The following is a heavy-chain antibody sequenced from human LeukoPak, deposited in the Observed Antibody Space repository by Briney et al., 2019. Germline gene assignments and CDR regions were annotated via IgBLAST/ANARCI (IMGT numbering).Heavy chain of an antibody. CDR2: ISWNSGSI. D-gene: IGHD1-26*01. J-gene: IGHJ3*02. V-gene: IGHV3-9*01. Sequence: GGSLRLSCAASGFTFDDYAMHWVRQAPGKGLEWVSGISWNSGSIGYADSVKGRFTISRDNAKNSLYLQMNSLRAEDTAVYYCARESLFRATYAFDIWGQGTMVTVSS. CDR1: GFTFDDYA. CDR3: ARESLFRATYAFDI.